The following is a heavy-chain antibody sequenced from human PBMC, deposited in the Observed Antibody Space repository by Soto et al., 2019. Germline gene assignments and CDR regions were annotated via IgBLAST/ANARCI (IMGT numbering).Heavy chain of an antibody. D-gene: IGHD2-2*01. CDR3: ARTRGEDIVVVPAAHDAFDI. Sequence: GGSLRLSCAASGFTFSSYSMNWVRQAPGKGLEWVSSISSSSSYIYYADSVKGRFTISRDNAKNSLYLQMNSLRAEDTAVYYCARTRGEDIVVVPAAHDAFDIWGQGTMVTVSS. CDR1: GFTFSSYS. J-gene: IGHJ3*02. CDR2: ISSSSSYI. V-gene: IGHV3-21*01.